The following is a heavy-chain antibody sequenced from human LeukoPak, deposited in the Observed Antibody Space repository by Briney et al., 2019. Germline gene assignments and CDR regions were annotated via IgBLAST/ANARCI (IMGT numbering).Heavy chain of an antibody. J-gene: IGHJ4*02. CDR3: ARDHEYPYYIDY. V-gene: IGHV4-59*01. CDR1: GGSISSYY. Sequence: SETLSLTCTVSGGSISSYYWSWIRQPPGKGLEWIGYIYYSGSTNYNPSLKSRVTISVDTSKNQFSLKLSSVTAADTAMYYWARDHEYPYYIDYWGQGTLVTVSS. CDR2: IYYSGST. D-gene: IGHD2-2*01.